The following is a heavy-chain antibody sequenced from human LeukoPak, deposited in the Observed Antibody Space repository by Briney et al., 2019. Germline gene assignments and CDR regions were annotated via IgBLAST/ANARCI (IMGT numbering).Heavy chain of an antibody. CDR3: TTGESMVGSTIHIRWAD. V-gene: IGHV3-15*01. J-gene: IGHJ4*02. CDR1: GFTSSNAW. CDR2: IKSKTAGGTI. D-gene: IGHD1-26*01. Sequence: GGSLRLSCAASGFTSSNAWMTWVRQAPGKGLEWVGRIKSKTAGGTIDYAAPVKGRFTISRDDSKNTLYLQMNSLKTEDTAVYYCTTGESMVGSTIHIRWADWGQGTLVTVSS.